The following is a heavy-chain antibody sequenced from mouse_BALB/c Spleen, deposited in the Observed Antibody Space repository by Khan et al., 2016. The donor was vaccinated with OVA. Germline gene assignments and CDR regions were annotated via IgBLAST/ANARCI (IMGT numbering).Heavy chain of an antibody. D-gene: IGHD2-14*01. V-gene: IGHV9-4*02. CDR2: INTHSGVP. CDR3: ARGGAAYYRYDGGAMDD. Sequence: QIQLVQSGPELKKSGETVKISCKASGYTFTTAGMQWVQKMPGKGLKWIGWINTHSGVPKYAEDFKGRFAFSLETSASTAYLQITNLKTEDTATYFCARGGAAYYRYDGGAMDDWGQGTSVTVSS. J-gene: IGHJ4*01. CDR1: GYTFTTAG.